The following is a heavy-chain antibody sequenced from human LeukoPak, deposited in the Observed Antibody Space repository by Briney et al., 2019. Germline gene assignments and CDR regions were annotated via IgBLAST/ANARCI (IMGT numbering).Heavy chain of an antibody. CDR1: GFPFSTYW. CDR2: IKQDESEK. V-gene: IGHV3-7*01. J-gene: IGHJ3*02. Sequence: GGSLRLSCEASGFPFSTYWMSWVRQAPGKGLEWVANIKQDESEKYYVDSVKGRFTISRDNAKNSLYLQMNSLRPEDTAVYYCARLSDSISCFGFDIWGQGTTVTVSS. CDR3: ARLSDSISCFGFDI. D-gene: IGHD2-2*01.